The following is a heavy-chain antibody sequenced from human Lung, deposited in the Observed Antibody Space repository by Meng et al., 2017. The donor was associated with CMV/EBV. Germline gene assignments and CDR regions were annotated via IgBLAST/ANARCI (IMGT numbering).Heavy chain of an antibody. Sequence: GESLKISCAASGFTFSGYAMNWVRQAPGKGLEWISSITSASGFTFYADSVKGRFTISRDNAKNSVYLQMNSLRAEDTALYYCARDLIHWDMNGSPTRIDHFDYWGQGTXVTVSS. CDR1: GFTFSGYA. CDR3: ARDLIHWDMNGSPTRIDHFDY. D-gene: IGHD1-26*01. J-gene: IGHJ4*02. V-gene: IGHV3-21*01. CDR2: ITSASGFT.